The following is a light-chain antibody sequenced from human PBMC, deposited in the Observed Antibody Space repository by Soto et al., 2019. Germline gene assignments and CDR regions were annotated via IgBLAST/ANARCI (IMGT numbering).Light chain of an antibody. V-gene: IGKV2-28*01. CDR3: MQALQTPWT. Sequence: DIVLTQSPLSLPVTPGEPASISCRSSQSLLQSNGNHYLDWYLQKPGQSPQVLIYLGSNRASGVPDRFSGSGSGTDFTLKISRVEAEDVGVYYCMQALQTPWTFGQGTKVEI. CDR2: LGS. J-gene: IGKJ1*01. CDR1: QSLLQSNGNHY.